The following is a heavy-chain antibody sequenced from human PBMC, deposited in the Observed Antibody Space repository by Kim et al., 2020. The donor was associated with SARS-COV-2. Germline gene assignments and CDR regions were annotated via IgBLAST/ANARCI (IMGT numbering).Heavy chain of an antibody. CDR3: ARVPSGDFTDWYFDL. CDR2: IIPIFGTA. J-gene: IGHJ2*01. D-gene: IGHD1-1*01. V-gene: IGHV1-69*13. Sequence: SVKVSCKASGGTFSSYAISWVRQAPGQGLEWMGGIIPIFGTANYAQKFQGRVTITADESTSTAYMELSSLRSEDTAVYYCARVPSGDFTDWYFDLWGRGTLVTVSS. CDR1: GGTFSSYA.